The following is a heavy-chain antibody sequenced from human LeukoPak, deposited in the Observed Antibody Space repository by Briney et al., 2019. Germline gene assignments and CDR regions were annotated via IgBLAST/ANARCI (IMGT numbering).Heavy chain of an antibody. CDR2: ISYDGSNK. V-gene: IGHV3-30*18. CDR3: AKDLADELLSYGMDV. J-gene: IGHJ6*02. D-gene: IGHD2-2*01. CDR1: GFTFSSYG. Sequence: PGGSLRLSCAASGFTFSSYGMHWVRQAPGKGLGWVAVISYDGSNKYYADSVKGRFTISRDNSKNTLYLQMNSLRAEDTAVYYCAKDLADELLSYGMDVWGQGTTVTVSS.